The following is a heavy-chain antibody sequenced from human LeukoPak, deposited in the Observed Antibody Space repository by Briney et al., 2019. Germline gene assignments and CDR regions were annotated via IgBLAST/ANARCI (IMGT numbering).Heavy chain of an antibody. CDR2: INPNSGGT. CDR1: GYTFTGYY. CDR3: ARVGAWQLLGSIDY. Sequence: ASVKVSCKASGYTFTGYYMHWVRQAPGQGLEWMGWINPNSGGTNYAQKFQGRVTMTRDTSISTAYMELSRLRSDDTAVCYCARVGAWQLLGSIDYWGQGTLVTVSS. J-gene: IGHJ4*02. V-gene: IGHV1-2*02. D-gene: IGHD1-26*01.